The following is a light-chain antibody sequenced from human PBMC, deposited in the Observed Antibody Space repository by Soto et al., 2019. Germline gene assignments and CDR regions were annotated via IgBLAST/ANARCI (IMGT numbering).Light chain of an antibody. CDR1: SSDVGDYNY. J-gene: IGLJ1*01. CDR3: SSYASSSTIYV. CDR2: DVT. Sequence: QSVLTQPASVSGSPGQSITISCTGTSSDVGDYNYISWYQQRPGKAPKLMIYDVTNRPSGVSNRFSGSKSGSTASLTISGLQAEDEADYYCSSYASSSTIYVFGTGTKVHRP. V-gene: IGLV2-14*01.